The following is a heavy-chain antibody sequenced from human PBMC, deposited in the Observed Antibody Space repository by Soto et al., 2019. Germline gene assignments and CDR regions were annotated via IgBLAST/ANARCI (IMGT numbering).Heavy chain of an antibody. Sequence: SETLSLTCPFSGGSISSGDYYWSWIRQPPGKGLEWIGYIYHSGSTYYNPSLKSRVTISVDTSKNQFSLKLSSVTAADTAVYYCARRYGGNLDYWGQGTLVTVSS. V-gene: IGHV4-30-4*01. CDR3: ARRYGGNLDY. CDR2: IYHSGST. D-gene: IGHD1-26*01. CDR1: GGSISSGDYY. J-gene: IGHJ4*02.